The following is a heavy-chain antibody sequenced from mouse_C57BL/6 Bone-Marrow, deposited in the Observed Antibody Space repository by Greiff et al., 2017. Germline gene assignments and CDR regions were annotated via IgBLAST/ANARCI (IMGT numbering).Heavy chain of an antibody. Sequence: EVKLVESGGDLVKPGGSLKLSCAASGFTFRSYGMSWVRQTPDKRLEWVATISSGGSYTYYPDSVKGRFTISRDNAKNTLYLQMSSLKSEDTAMYYCARLSLSTTVVADYWGQGTTRTVSS. D-gene: IGHD1-1*01. CDR3: ARLSLSTTVVADY. CDR2: ISSGGSYT. J-gene: IGHJ2*01. CDR1: GFTFRSYG. V-gene: IGHV5-6*01.